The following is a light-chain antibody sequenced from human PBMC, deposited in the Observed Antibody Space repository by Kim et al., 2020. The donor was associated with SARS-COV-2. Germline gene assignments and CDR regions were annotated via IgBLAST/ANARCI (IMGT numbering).Light chain of an antibody. CDR1: SSNIGAYD. CDR3: QSYDSTLSDSWV. V-gene: IGLV1-40*01. Sequence: QSVLTQPPSVSGAPGQRVTISCTGSSSNIGAYDVHWYQHLPGTAPKLLIYGDTNRPSGVPDRFSGSKSGTSASLSITGLQAVDEADYYCQSYDSTLSDSWVFGGGTQLTVL. J-gene: IGLJ3*02. CDR2: GDT.